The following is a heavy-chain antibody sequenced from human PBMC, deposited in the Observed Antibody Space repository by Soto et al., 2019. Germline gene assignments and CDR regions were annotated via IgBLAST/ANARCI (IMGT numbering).Heavy chain of an antibody. CDR3: ARGHCSGGSCYSGAPVFDY. CDR2: IYYSGST. J-gene: IGHJ4*02. CDR1: GGSISSYY. V-gene: IGHV4-59*01. D-gene: IGHD2-15*01. Sequence: PSETLSLTCTVSGGSISSYYWSWIRQPPGKGLEWIGYIYYSGSTNYNPSLKSRVTISVDTSKNQFSLKLSSVTAADTAVYYCARGHCSGGSCYSGAPVFDYWGQGTLVTVSS.